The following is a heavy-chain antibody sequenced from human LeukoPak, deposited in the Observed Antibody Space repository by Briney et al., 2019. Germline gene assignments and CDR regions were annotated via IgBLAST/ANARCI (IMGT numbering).Heavy chain of an antibody. CDR2: ISSNGGST. J-gene: IGHJ4*02. CDR1: GFTFSSYA. CDR3: ARGRDGYNSFGY. V-gene: IGHV3-64*01. Sequence: GGSLRLSCAASGFTFSSYAMPWVRQAPGKGLEYVSAISSNGGSTYYANSVKGRFTISRDNSKNTLYLQMGSLRAEDMAVYYCARGRDGYNSFGYWGQGTLVTVSS. D-gene: IGHD5-24*01.